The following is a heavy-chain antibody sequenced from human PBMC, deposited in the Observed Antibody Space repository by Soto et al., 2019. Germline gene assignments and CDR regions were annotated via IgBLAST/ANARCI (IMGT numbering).Heavy chain of an antibody. Sequence: QVQLQESGPGLVKPSQTLSLTCTVSGGSISSGGYYWSWIRQHPGKGLEWIGYIYYSGSTYYNPSLKSRVTISVDTSKNQFSLKLSSVTAADTAVYYCARAPLTPHCISTSCYSPNYYYYGMDVWGQGTTVTVSS. CDR1: GGSISSGGYY. V-gene: IGHV4-31*03. CDR2: IYYSGST. CDR3: ARAPLTPHCISTSCYSPNYYYYGMDV. D-gene: IGHD2-2*01. J-gene: IGHJ6*02.